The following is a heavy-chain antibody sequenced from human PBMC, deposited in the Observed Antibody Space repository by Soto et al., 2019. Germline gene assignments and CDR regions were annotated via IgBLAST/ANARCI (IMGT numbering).Heavy chain of an antibody. CDR2: VYHSGAT. Sequence: QVQLQESGPGLVRPSGTLSLTCAVSGDSIIGTGWWSCVRQSPGKGLDWIGEVYHSGATNYNPSLKSRVTISVDTSRNQFSLNLGSVTAADTAVYYCVRNGYYSLDVWGQGTTVTVSS. CDR1: GDSIIGTGW. CDR3: VRNGYYSLDV. J-gene: IGHJ6*02. V-gene: IGHV4-4*02. D-gene: IGHD3-22*01.